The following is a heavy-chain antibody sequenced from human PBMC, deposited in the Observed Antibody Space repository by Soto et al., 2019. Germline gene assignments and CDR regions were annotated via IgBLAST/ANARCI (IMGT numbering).Heavy chain of an antibody. CDR2: IYTSGST. CDR3: ARATKLHKVLD. Sequence: SEPLSLTCTVSGGSISSYYWSWIRQPAGKGLEWIGRIYTSGSTNYNPSLRSRVTMSVDTSKNQFSLKLSSVTAADPAVYYCARATKLHKVLDWGQRTLVTVS. CDR1: GGSISSYY. V-gene: IGHV4-4*07. J-gene: IGHJ4*02. D-gene: IGHD3-10*01.